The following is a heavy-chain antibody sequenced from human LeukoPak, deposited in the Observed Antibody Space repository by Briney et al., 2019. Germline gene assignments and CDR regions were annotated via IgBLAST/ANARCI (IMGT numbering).Heavy chain of an antibody. CDR3: ARAAGIATAQTPYGMGV. V-gene: IGHV1-69*02. CDR2: IIPILGIA. CDR1: GGTFSSYT. Sequence: ASVKVSCKASGGTFSSYTISWVRQAPGQGLEWMGRIIPILGIANYAQKFQGRVTITAGKSTRTAYMELSSLRSEDAAVYYCARAAGIATAQTPYGMGVWGQGTTVTVSS. D-gene: IGHD1-26*01. J-gene: IGHJ6*02.